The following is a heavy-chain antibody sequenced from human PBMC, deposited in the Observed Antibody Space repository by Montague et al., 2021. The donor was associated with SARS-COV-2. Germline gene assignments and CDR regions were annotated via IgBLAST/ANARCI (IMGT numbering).Heavy chain of an antibody. D-gene: IGHD6-13*01. CDR3: ARDPRYSLSWSFDY. Sequence: SETRSLTCAVSGGSISSSNWWSWVRQPPGKGLEWIGEIHHSGSTXYNPSLKSRVTMSVDRSKNHFSLQLSSVTPEDRAVYYCARDPRYSLSWSFDYWGQGTLVTVSS. CDR2: IHHSGST. J-gene: IGHJ4*02. V-gene: IGHV4-4*02. CDR1: GGSISSSNW.